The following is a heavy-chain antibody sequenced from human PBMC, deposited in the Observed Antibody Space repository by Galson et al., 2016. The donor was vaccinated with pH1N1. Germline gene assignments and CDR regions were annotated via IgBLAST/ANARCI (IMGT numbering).Heavy chain of an antibody. CDR2: ISHTGST. CDR1: RGSISDKDYS. Sequence: TLSLTCTLSRGSISDKDYSWSWTRQPPGKGLEWIGYISHTGSTCFNPSLKSRLTISLGGSRKQFSLKLTSVTAADTAVYYCARLTGVFETADAFDIWGQGTMVTVTP. V-gene: IGHV4-30-2*01. CDR3: ARLTGVFETADAFDI. J-gene: IGHJ3*02. D-gene: IGHD2-8*01.